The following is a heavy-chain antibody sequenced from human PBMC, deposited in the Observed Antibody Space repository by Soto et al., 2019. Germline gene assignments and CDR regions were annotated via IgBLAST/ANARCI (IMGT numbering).Heavy chain of an antibody. V-gene: IGHV1-69*01. D-gene: IGHD3-16*01. J-gene: IGHJ4*02. CDR2: IIPVFGTT. CDR3: ARGGGPYVWFNEF. CDR1: GGLFSSFA. Sequence: QAQLVQSGAEVKKPGSSVEVSCKDSGGLFSSFAISWVRQAPGQGLEWMGGIIPVFGTTNYAQKFQGRVTITADESTNTAYMELSSLTSDDTAMYYCARGGGPYVWFNEFWGQGTQVTVSS.